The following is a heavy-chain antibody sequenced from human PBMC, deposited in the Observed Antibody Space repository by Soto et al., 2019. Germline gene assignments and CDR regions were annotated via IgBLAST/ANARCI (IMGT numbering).Heavy chain of an antibody. CDR1: GYTFTSYD. J-gene: IGHJ6*02. CDR2: MNPNSGNT. V-gene: IGHV1-8*01. Sequence: QVQLVQSGAEVKKPGASVKVSCKASGYTFTSYDINWVRQATGQGLEWMGWMNPNSGNTGYAQKFRGRVTMTRNTTISTAYIELSSLRSEDTAVYYCARQPGMFRGSSYLPQPYYYYGMYVWGQGTTVTVSS. CDR3: ARQPGMFRGSSYLPQPYYYYGMYV. D-gene: IGHD5-18*01.